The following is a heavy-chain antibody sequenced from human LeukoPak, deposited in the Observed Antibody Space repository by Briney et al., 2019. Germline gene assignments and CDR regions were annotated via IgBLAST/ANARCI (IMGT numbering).Heavy chain of an antibody. CDR3: ARQTAKKWDLPGSFDS. Sequence: SETLSLTCSVSGGSMSSDYWSWIRQSPGKGLEWIGRMFGNGGTNYSPSFQRRATMTADTSTRRLSLRLNSVTAADTAVYYCARQTAKKWDLPGSFDSWGQGILVTVSS. CDR2: MFGNGGT. J-gene: IGHJ4*02. CDR1: GGSMSSDY. D-gene: IGHD1-26*01. V-gene: IGHV4-59*08.